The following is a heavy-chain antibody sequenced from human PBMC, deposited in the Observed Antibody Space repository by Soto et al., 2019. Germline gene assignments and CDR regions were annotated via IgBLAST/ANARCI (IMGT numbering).Heavy chain of an antibody. J-gene: IGHJ5*02. Sequence: ASAKVTCKASGYTFTGYYMHWVRQAPGQGLEWMGWINPNSGGTNYAQKFQGWVTMTRDTSISTAYTELSRLRSDDTAVYYCAREAGSSSSWYRQGFDPWGQGTLVTVSS. CDR2: INPNSGGT. CDR1: GYTFTGYY. V-gene: IGHV1-2*04. CDR3: AREAGSSSSWYRQGFDP. D-gene: IGHD6-13*01.